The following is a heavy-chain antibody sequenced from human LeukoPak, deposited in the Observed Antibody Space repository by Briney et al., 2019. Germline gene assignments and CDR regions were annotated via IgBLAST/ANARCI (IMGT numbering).Heavy chain of an antibody. D-gene: IGHD6-19*01. J-gene: IGHJ4*02. CDR2: INHSGST. CDR1: GGSISSSTW. V-gene: IGHV4-4*02. CDR3: ARKQWLAVAD. Sequence: SETLSLTCAVSGGSISSSTWWSWVRQPPGKGLEWIGEINHSGSTDYSPSLKSRVTISVDKSNNQFSLKLNSVTAADTAVYYCARKQWLAVADWGQGTLVTVSS.